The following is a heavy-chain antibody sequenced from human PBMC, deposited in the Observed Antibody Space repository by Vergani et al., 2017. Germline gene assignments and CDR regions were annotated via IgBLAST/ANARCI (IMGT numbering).Heavy chain of an antibody. Sequence: QVQLVQSGAEVKKPGASVKVSCKASGYTFTDYFMHWVRQAPGQGLEWMGWINPNSGSTNYAQQFHGRVTMTRDTSISTAYMELSNLRSDDTAGYYCARVGTSSNRDYFDYWGQGTLVTVSS. CDR3: ARVGTSSNRDYFDY. V-gene: IGHV1-2*02. J-gene: IGHJ4*02. D-gene: IGHD2-2*01. CDR1: GYTFTDYF. CDR2: INPNSGST.